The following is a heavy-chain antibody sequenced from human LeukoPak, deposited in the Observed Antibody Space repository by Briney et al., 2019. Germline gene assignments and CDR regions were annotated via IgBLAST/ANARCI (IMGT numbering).Heavy chain of an antibody. D-gene: IGHD3-22*01. CDR3: AVGWLPYYFDY. CDR1: GYSISSGYY. Sequence: SETLSLTCTVSGYSISSGYYWGWIRQPPGKGLEWIGSIYHSGSTYYNPSLKSRVTISVDTSKNQFSLKLSSVTAADTAVYYCAVGWLPYYFDYWGQGTLVTVSS. CDR2: IYHSGST. V-gene: IGHV4-38-2*02. J-gene: IGHJ4*02.